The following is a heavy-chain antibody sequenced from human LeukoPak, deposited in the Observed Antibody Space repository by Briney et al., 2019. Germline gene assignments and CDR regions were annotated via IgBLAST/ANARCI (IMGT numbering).Heavy chain of an antibody. CDR3: ARDHAGSGRAFDN. CDR2: IKQDGSDK. V-gene: IGHV3-7*01. Sequence: PGGSLRLSCAASGFTFSSYWMSWVRQAPGKGLEWVANIKQDGSDKYYVDSVRGRFTISRDNAKNSLYLQMNNLRVEDTAVYYCARDHAGSGRAFDNWGQGTLVTVSS. D-gene: IGHD2-15*01. J-gene: IGHJ4*02. CDR1: GFTFSSYW.